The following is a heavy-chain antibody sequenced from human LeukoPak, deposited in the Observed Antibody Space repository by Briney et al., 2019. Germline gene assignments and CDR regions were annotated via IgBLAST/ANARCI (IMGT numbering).Heavy chain of an antibody. D-gene: IGHD3-22*01. CDR3: AKYYYDRSVGPFDY. J-gene: IGHJ4*02. CDR2: IYPDDSDT. Sequence: GESLKISCKGSGYRFSDYWIGWVRQMPGKGLEWMGIIYPDDSDTRYSPSFQGQVTFLADKSTSTAYLQWSSLKASDTAMYYCAKYYYDRSVGPFDYWGQGTLVTVSS. CDR1: GYRFSDYW. V-gene: IGHV5-51*01.